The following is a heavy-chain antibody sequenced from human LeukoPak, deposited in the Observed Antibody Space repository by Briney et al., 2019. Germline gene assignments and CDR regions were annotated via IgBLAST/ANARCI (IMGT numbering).Heavy chain of an antibody. Sequence: ASVNVSCKASGYTFTSYGISWVRQAPGQGLEWMGWISAYNGNTNYAQKLQGRVTMTTDTSTSTAYMELRSLRSDDTAVYYCARDSGWITNYYYYYGMDVWGQGTTVTVSS. D-gene: IGHD6-19*01. CDR1: GYTFTSYG. CDR2: ISAYNGNT. CDR3: ARDSGWITNYYYYYGMDV. V-gene: IGHV1-18*01. J-gene: IGHJ6*02.